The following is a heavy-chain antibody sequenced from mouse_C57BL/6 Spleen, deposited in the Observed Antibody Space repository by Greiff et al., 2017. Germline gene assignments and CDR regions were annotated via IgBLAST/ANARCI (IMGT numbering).Heavy chain of an antibody. Sequence: QVQLQQPGAELVKPGASVKLSCKASGYTFTSYWMHWVKQRPGQGLEWIGMIHPNSGSTNYNEKFKSKATLTVDKSSSTAYMQLSSLTSEDSAVYYCAREEAYYGYFDYWGQGTTRTVSS. CDR2: IHPNSGST. V-gene: IGHV1-64*01. CDR1: GYTFTSYW. CDR3: AREEAYYGYFDY. D-gene: IGHD1-1*01. J-gene: IGHJ2*01.